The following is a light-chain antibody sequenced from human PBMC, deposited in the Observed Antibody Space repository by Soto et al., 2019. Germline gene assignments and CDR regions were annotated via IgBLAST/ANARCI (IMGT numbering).Light chain of an antibody. Sequence: EIVLTQSPGTLSVSPGERATLTCRASQSVSNNLAWYQQIPGQAPRLLIYGASTRATGCPGRFSGSGSGTEFTLTDSSLQPEDSAVYCCQQYKTWALFTFGQGTKLEMK. CDR3: QQYKTWALFT. CDR2: GAS. J-gene: IGKJ2*01. V-gene: IGKV3-15*01. CDR1: QSVSNN.